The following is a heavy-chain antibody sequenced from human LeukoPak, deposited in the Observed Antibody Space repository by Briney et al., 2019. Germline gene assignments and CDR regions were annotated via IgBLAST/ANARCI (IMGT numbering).Heavy chain of an antibody. D-gene: IGHD1-14*01. J-gene: IGHJ4*02. CDR3: ARDLDHNYFDY. CDR2: IYNSGST. CDR1: GGSISSGNYY. V-gene: IGHV4-31*03. Sequence: SETLSLTCTVSGGSISSGNYYWSWIRQHPGKGLEWIGYIYNSGSTYYNPSLKSRVTISADTSKNQFSLKLSSVTAADTAVYYCARDLDHNYFDYWGQGTLVTVSS.